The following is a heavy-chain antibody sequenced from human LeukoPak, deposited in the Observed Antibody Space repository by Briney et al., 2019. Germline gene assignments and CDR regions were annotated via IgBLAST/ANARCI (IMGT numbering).Heavy chain of an antibody. J-gene: IGHJ5*02. Sequence: EASETLSLTCTVSSGSISSSTYYWGWIRQPPGKGLEWIVRIYYSGSTYYNPSLKSRVTISVDTSKNQFSLKLSSVTAADTAVYYCARHRDIYDYVWGSYRHPPGCWFDPWGQGTLVTVSS. D-gene: IGHD3-16*02. V-gene: IGHV4-39*01. CDR3: ARHRDIYDYVWGSYRHPPGCWFDP. CDR1: SGSISSSTYY. CDR2: IYYSGST.